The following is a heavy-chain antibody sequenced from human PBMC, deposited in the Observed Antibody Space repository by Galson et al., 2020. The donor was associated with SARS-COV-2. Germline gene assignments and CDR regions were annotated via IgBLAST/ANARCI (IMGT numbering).Heavy chain of an antibody. CDR2: IIPVFGTP. D-gene: IGHD3-10*01. J-gene: IGHJ4*02. Sequence: KIPCKTSGGTFSGYAITWLRQAPGQGLEWMGGIIPVFGTPNYAQKFQGRVTIIADESTSTVYMELSSLRSEDTAMYYCGGGDLIGSGTSYFDSWGQGTLVNVSS. CDR1: GGTFSGYA. V-gene: IGHV1-69*01. CDR3: GGGDLIGSGTSYFDS.